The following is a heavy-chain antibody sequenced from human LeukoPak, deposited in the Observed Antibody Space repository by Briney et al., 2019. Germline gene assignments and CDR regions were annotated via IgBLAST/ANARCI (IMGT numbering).Heavy chain of an antibody. CDR3: ASSSSWGRNWFDP. J-gene: IGHJ5*02. V-gene: IGHV3-21*01. CDR1: GFTFSSYS. D-gene: IGHD6-13*01. Sequence: PGGSLRLSCAASGFTFSSYSMNWVRQAPGKGLEWVSSISSSSSYIYYADSVKGRFTISRDNAKNSLYLQMNSLRAEDTAVYYCASSSSWGRNWFDPWGQGTLVTVSS. CDR2: ISSSSSYI.